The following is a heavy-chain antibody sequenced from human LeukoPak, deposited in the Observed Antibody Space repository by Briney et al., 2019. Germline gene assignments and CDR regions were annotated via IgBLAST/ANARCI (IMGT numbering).Heavy chain of an antibody. CDR1: GYTSTTYW. Sequence: ESLKISAKASGYTSTTYWIGWVRQMPGGGLEWMGIIYRGDSDTRYSPSFQGQVTISVDKSISTAYLQWSSLKASETVTYYCARNGNYLDAFNFWGQGTMVTVSS. D-gene: IGHD1-1*01. CDR2: IYRGDSDT. V-gene: IGHV5-51*01. CDR3: ARNGNYLDAFNF. J-gene: IGHJ3*01.